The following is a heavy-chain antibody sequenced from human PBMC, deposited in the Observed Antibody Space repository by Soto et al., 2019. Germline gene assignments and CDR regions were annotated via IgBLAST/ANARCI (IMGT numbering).Heavy chain of an antibody. CDR1: GDSNRSSSHY. CDR3: ARRQSSSWYGL. CDR2: FYYSGSP. D-gene: IGHD6-13*01. J-gene: IGHJ4*02. V-gene: IGHV4-39*01. Sequence: SETLSLTCTVSGDSNRSSSHYCAWNRQPPGKGLEWIGGFYYSGSPYYNPSLTSRVTMSVDTSKNQFSLNLSSVTAADTAVYYCARRQSSSWYGLWGQGTLVTLS.